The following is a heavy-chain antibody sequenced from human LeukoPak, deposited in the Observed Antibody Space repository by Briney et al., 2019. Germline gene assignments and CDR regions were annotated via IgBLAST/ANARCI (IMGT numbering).Heavy chain of an antibody. CDR2: ISSGGSST. Sequence: PGGSLRLSCASSGFTFSNYDMTWVRQAPGKGLEWVSSISSGGSSTHYADSVKGRFTMSRDKSKNTVYLQMSSLRAEDTAIHYCAKRAQGLGSPFDYWGQGTLVTVSS. D-gene: IGHD3-10*01. CDR3: AKRAQGLGSPFDY. J-gene: IGHJ4*02. V-gene: IGHV3-23*01. CDR1: GFTFSNYD.